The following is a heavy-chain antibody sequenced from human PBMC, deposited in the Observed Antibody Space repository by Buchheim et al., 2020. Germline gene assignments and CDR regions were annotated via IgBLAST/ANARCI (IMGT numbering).Heavy chain of an antibody. J-gene: IGHJ6*02. Sequence: QVQLVESGGGVVQSGRSLRLSCAASGFIFSSYGLHWVRQAPGKGLEWVAVIWYDGSNEYYADSVKGRFTISRDNSRNTLYLQMNSLRAEDTAVYYCARDSGEYTASWKYYYYGMDVWGQGTT. V-gene: IGHV3-33*01. CDR1: GFIFSSYG. D-gene: IGHD6-6*01. CDR2: IWYDGSNE. CDR3: ARDSGEYTASWKYYYYGMDV.